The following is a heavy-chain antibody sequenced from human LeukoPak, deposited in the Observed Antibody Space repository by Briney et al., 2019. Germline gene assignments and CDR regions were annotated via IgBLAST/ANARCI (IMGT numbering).Heavy chain of an antibody. CDR1: GFTSVNYA. CDR2: IVGDTVT. V-gene: IGHV3-23*01. D-gene: IGHD4-23*01. Sequence: GGSLRLSCAATGFTSVNYAMSWVRQAPGKGLEWVSAIVGDTVTFYTDSVKGRFTLSRDNSKNTLYLQMNGLRAEDTAIYYCAKGSAQWELYDYWGQGTLVTVSS. J-gene: IGHJ4*02. CDR3: AKGSAQWELYDY.